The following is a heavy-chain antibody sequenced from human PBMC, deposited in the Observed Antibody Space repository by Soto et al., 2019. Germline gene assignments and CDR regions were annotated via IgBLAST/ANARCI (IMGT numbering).Heavy chain of an antibody. CDR3: AREWGPIAARLNYYHYGMDV. V-gene: IGHV1-3*01. J-gene: IGHJ6*02. CDR1: GYIFTSYA. CDR2: INAGNGDT. Sequence: ASVKVSCKASGYIFTSYAMHWVRQAPGQRLEWMGWINAGNGDTKYSQKFQGRVTITRDTSASTAYMELSSLRSEDTAVYYCAREWGPIAARLNYYHYGMDVWGQGTTVTVSS. D-gene: IGHD6-6*01.